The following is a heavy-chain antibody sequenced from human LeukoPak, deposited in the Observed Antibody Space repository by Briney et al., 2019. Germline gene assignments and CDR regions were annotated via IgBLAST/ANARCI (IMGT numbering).Heavy chain of an antibody. CDR2: ISSSVSV. CDR1: RGSISGSIRSYY. V-gene: IGHV4-4*09. J-gene: IGHJ4*02. CDR3: ARIPLGYSGAYYFDY. Sequence: PSETLSLTCTVSRGSISGSIRSYYWSWLRQPPGKGLEWIGYISSSVSVNDNPSLRSRVTISVDTSKNQSFLNLSSVSAADTAVYYCARIPLGYSGAYYFDYWGQGTLVTVSP. D-gene: IGHD5-12*01.